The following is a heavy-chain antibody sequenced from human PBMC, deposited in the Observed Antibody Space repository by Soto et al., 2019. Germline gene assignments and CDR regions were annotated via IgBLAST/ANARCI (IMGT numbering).Heavy chain of an antibody. CDR1: GGSFSGFY. CDR3: ARMAGPWYFDL. V-gene: IGHV4-34*01. CDR2: INHSGSS. Sequence: NPSETLSLTCAVHGGSFSGFYWTWIRQPPGKGLEWIGEINHSGSSNYNPPLKSRVTMSLDTSRNQFSLSLNSVTAADTAVYYCARMAGPWYFDLWGRGTLVTVSS. J-gene: IGHJ2*01.